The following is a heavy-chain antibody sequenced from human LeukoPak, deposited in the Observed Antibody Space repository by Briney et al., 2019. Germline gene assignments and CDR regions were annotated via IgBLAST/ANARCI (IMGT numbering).Heavy chain of an antibody. CDR3: AKDLSGYGSGSYYSGTRGN. J-gene: IGHJ4*02. Sequence: GGSLRLSCAASGFTFSSYAMSWVRRAPGKGLEWVSAISGSGGSTYYADSVKGRFTISRDNSKNTLYLQMNSLRAEDTAVYYCAKDLSGYGSGSYYSGTRGNWGQGTLVTVSS. CDR1: GFTFSSYA. V-gene: IGHV3-23*01. CDR2: ISGSGGST. D-gene: IGHD3-10*01.